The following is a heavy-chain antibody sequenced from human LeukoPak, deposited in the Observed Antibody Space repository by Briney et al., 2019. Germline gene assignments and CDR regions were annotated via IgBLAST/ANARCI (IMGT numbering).Heavy chain of an antibody. D-gene: IGHD2-15*01. CDR2: IHSSGRT. CDR1: GGSITNSF. V-gene: IGHV4-4*07. J-gene: IGHJ4*02. Sequence: SETLSLTCTVSGGSITNSFWSWIRQPAGKGLEWLGRIHSSGRTNYNPSLKSRVTLSLDTSKNQISLKLTSVTAADTAVYYCARAPAGCGGTCAFDYWGQGALVTVSS. CDR3: ARAPAGCGGTCAFDY.